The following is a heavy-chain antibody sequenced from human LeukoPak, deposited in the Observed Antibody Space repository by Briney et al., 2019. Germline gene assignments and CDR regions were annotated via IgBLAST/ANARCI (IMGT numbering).Heavy chain of an antibody. V-gene: IGHV3-7*01. CDR2: IKQDGSEK. CDR1: GFTVSSNF. Sequence: GGSLRLSCAASGFTVSSNFMSWVRQAPGKGLEWVANIKQDGSEKHFGDSVKGRFTISRDNAKKSLYLQMNSLRAEDTAVYYCARDLNIVVVPAHGMDVWGQGTTVTVSS. CDR3: ARDLNIVVVPAHGMDV. J-gene: IGHJ6*02. D-gene: IGHD2-2*01.